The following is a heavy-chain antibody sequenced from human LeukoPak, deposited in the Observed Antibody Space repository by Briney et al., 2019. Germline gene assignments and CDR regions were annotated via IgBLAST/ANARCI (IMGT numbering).Heavy chain of an antibody. CDR2: ISGSGGST. CDR1: GFAFSSYA. Sequence: PGGSLRLSCAASGFAFSSYAMSWVRQAPGKGLEWVSAISGSGGSTYYADSVKGRFTISRDNSKNTLYLQMNRLRAEDTALYYCTKEQYVLTGPAQGYGMDVWGQGTTVTVSS. CDR3: TKEQYVLTGPAQGYGMDV. V-gene: IGHV3-23*01. J-gene: IGHJ6*02. D-gene: IGHD3-9*01.